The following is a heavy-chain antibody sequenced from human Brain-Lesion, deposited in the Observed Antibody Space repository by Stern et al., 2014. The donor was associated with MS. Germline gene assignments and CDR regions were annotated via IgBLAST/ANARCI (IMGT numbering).Heavy chain of an antibody. Sequence: QVQLVQSGAEVKKPGASVKVSCKASGYTFSSYDITWVRQASGHGLEWMGWMNPYSGNTGYAQKFKGRVPMASGPSQSTVLMELTRPTTDDTAVEFRARALRNQLVSEFWGQGTLVTVSS. J-gene: IGHJ4*02. D-gene: IGHD1-14*01. CDR1: GYTFSSYD. CDR3: ARALRNQLVSEF. CDR2: MNPYSGNT. V-gene: IGHV1-8*01.